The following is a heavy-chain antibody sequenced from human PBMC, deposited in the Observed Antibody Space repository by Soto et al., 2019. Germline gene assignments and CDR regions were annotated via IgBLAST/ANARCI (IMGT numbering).Heavy chain of an antibody. V-gene: IGHV3-33*01. CDR2: IWYDGSNK. D-gene: IGHD6-13*01. Sequence: QVQLVESGGGVVQPGRSLRLSCAASGFTFSSYGMHWVRQAPGKGLEWVAVIWYDGSNKYYADSVKGRFTISRDNSKNTLYLQMSSLRAEDTAVYYCARGYSSSWSNWFDPWGQGTLVTVSS. J-gene: IGHJ5*02. CDR3: ARGYSSSWSNWFDP. CDR1: GFTFSSYG.